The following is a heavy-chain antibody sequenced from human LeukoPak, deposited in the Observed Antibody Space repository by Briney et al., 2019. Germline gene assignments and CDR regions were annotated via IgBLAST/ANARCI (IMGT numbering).Heavy chain of an antibody. D-gene: IGHD6-13*01. V-gene: IGHV4-31*03. Sequence: TLSLTCTVSGGSISSGGYYWSWIRQHPAKGLEWIGYIYYSGSTSYNPSLKSRVTISVDTSKNQFSLKLSSVTAADTAMYYCARCRIAAGSIWEDYWGQGTLVTVSS. CDR1: GGSISSGGYY. J-gene: IGHJ4*02. CDR3: ARCRIAAGSIWEDY. CDR2: IYYSGST.